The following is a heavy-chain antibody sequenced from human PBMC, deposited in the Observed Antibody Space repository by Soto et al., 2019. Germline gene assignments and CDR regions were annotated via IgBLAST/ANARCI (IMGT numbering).Heavy chain of an antibody. CDR3: ARWHLYYDILTGYSYGMDV. CDR2: INHSGST. Sequence: PSETLSLTCAVYGGSFSGYYWSWIRQPPGKGLEWIGEINHSGSTNYNPSLKSRVTISVDTSKNQFSLKLSSVTAADTAVYYCARWHLYYDILTGYSYGMDVWGQGTTVTVSS. CDR1: GGSFSGYY. D-gene: IGHD3-9*01. V-gene: IGHV4-34*01. J-gene: IGHJ6*02.